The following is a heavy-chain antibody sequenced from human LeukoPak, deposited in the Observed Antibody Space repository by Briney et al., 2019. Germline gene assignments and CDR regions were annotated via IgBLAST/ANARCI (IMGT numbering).Heavy chain of an antibody. CDR2: IYYSGST. V-gene: IGHV4-59*01. CDR1: GGSIGSYY. Sequence: KTSETLSLTCTVSGGSIGSYYWSWIRQPPGKGLEWIGYIYYSGSTNYNPSLKSRVTISVDTSKNQFSLKLSSVTAADTAVYYCARGRVAAAGYDNYYYGMDVWGQGTTVTVSS. CDR3: ARGRVAAAGYDNYYYGMDV. D-gene: IGHD6-13*01. J-gene: IGHJ6*02.